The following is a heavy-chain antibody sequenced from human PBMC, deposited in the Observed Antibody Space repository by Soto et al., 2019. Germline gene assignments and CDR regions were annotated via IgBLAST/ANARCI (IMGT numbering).Heavy chain of an antibody. CDR3: VRVGWERFPEAFDV. CDR2: IYPIDSNI. J-gene: IGHJ3*01. CDR1: GYTFGKYW. Sequence: PGESLKISCKGSGYTFGKYWIGWVRQTPGRGLEWMGIIYPIDSNIRYGPSFRGQVTLSADKSISTAYLHWSNLKASDTAMYYCVRVGWERFPEAFDVWRQGTKVTVSS. V-gene: IGHV5-51*01. D-gene: IGHD1-26*01.